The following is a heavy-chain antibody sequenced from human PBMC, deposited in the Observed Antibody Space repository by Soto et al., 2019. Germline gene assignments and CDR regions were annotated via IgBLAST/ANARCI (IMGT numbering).Heavy chain of an antibody. CDR2: ITSSGTTV. V-gene: IGHV3-48*01. CDR3: XXXXXXWXYYFDF. Sequence: EVHLVESGGGLVQPGGSLRLSCAASGFTFSSYSLNWVRQAPGKGLEWVSYITSSGTTVYYADSVRGRFTISRDNAKNSLYLQMNSXXXXXXXXXXXXXXXXXWXYYFDFWGQGTLVTVSS. J-gene: IGHJ4*02. CDR1: GFTFSSYS.